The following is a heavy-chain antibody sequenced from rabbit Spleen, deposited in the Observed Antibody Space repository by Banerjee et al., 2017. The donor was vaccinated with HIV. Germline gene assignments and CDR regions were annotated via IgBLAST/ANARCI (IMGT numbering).Heavy chain of an antibody. CDR1: GFDVSSYG. Sequence: QEQLVESGGGLVQPGGSLKLSCKASGFDVSSYGVSWVRQAPGTGLEWIGYIDPVFGSTNYANWVNGRFTISRENTQNTLYLQLNSLTAADTATYFCARDLTDIIGWNFGWWGQGTLVTVS. D-gene: IGHD1-1*01. V-gene: IGHV1S47*01. CDR2: IDPVFGST. J-gene: IGHJ4*01. CDR3: ARDLTDIIGWNFGW.